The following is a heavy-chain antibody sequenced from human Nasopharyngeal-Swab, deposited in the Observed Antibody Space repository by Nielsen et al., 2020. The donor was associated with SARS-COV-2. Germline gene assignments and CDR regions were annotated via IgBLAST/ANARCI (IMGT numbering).Heavy chain of an antibody. CDR2: INSVSSST. Sequence: GESLKISCAASGFSFRDYYMSWIRQAPGKGLEWVSYINSVSSSTDYADSVKGRFTISRDNAKNSLYLQMSSLSAEDTAVYYCARGRYNPYWGQGTLVTVSS. CDR3: ARGRYNPY. J-gene: IGHJ4*02. D-gene: IGHD3-9*01. CDR1: GFSFRDYY. V-gene: IGHV3-11*06.